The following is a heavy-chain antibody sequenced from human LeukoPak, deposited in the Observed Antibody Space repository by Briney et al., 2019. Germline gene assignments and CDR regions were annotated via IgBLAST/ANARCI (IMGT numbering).Heavy chain of an antibody. V-gene: IGHV3-7*01. CDR3: AIRGYNYGFDY. CDR1: GFTFSSYE. D-gene: IGHD5-18*01. J-gene: IGHJ4*02. Sequence: GGSLRLSCAASGFTFSSYEMNWVRQAPGKGLEWVANIKQDGSEKYYVDSVKGRFTISRDNAKNSLYLQMNSLRAEDTAVYYCAIRGYNYGFDYWGQGTLVTVSS. CDR2: IKQDGSEK.